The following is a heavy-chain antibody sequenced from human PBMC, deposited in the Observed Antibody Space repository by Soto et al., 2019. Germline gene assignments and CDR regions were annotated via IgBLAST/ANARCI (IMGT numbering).Heavy chain of an antibody. J-gene: IGHJ5*02. CDR3: ARDRIAAAGTNWFDP. V-gene: IGHV3-33*08. CDR1: GFTFSSYG. Sequence: GSLRLSCAASGFTFSSYGMHWVRQAPGKGLEWVAVIWYDGSNKYYADSVKGRFTISRDNSKNTLYLQMNSLRAEDTAVYYCARDRIAAAGTNWFDPWGQGTLVTVSS. D-gene: IGHD6-13*01. CDR2: IWYDGSNK.